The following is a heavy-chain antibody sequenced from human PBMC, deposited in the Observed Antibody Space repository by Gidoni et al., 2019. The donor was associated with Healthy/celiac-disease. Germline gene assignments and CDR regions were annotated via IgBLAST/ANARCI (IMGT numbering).Heavy chain of an antibody. V-gene: IGHV3-66*02. CDR1: GFTVSRNY. CDR2: IYSGGST. J-gene: IGHJ4*02. Sequence: EVQLVESGGGLVQPGGSLRLSCAASGFTVSRNYMSWVRQAPGKGVDWFSVIYSGGSTYYADSVKGRFTISRDNSKNTLYLQMNSLRAEDTAVYYCARDPGFSREGLFDYWGQGTLVTVSS. CDR3: ARDPGFSREGLFDY. D-gene: IGHD3-3*01.